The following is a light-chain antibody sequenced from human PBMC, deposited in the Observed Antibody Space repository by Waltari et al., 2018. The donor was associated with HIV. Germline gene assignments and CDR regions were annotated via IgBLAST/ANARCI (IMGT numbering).Light chain of an antibody. CDR3: QQYYSTPRT. J-gene: IGKJ2*01. CDR2: WAS. Sequence: DIVMTQSPDSLVVSLRERATINCTPSQSVLYSSNNKNYLAWYQQKPGQPPKLLIYWASTRESGVPDRFSGSGSGTDFTLTISSLQAEDVAVYYCQQYYSTPRTFGQGTKLEIK. V-gene: IGKV4-1*01. CDR1: QSVLYSSNNKNY.